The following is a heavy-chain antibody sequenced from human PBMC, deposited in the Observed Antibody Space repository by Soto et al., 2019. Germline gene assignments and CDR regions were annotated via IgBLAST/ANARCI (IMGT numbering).Heavy chain of an antibody. CDR1: GFTFSSYG. CDR2: IWYDGSNK. V-gene: IGHV3-33*01. Sequence: PGGSLRLSCAASGFTFSSYGMHWARQAPGKGLEWVAVIWYDGSNKYYADSVKGRFTISRDNSKNTLYLQMNSLRAEDTAVYYCAGTIVVVPAATLGPLYYYGMDVWGQGTTVTVSS. CDR3: AGTIVVVPAATLGPLYYYGMDV. D-gene: IGHD2-2*01. J-gene: IGHJ6*02.